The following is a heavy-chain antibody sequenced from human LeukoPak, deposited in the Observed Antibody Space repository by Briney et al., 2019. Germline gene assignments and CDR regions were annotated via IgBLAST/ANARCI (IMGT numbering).Heavy chain of an antibody. V-gene: IGHV3-30-3*01. D-gene: IGHD3-22*01. CDR1: GFTFSSYA. CDR2: ISYDGSNK. CDR3: ARDSPYYDSSGPLTYYFDY. J-gene: IGHJ4*02. Sequence: PGGSLRLSCAASGFTFSSYAMHWVRQAPGKGLEWVAVISYDGSNKYYADSVKGRFTISRDNSKNTLYLQMNSLRAEDTAVYYCARDSPYYDSSGPLTYYFDYWGQGTLVTVSS.